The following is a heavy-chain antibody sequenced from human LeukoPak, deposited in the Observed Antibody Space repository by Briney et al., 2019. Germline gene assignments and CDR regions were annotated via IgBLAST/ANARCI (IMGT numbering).Heavy chain of an antibody. CDR1: GFTFVSYN. D-gene: IGHD2-15*01. V-gene: IGHV3-48*01. CDR2: ISSSSSLI. Sequence: PGGSLRLSCAASGFTFVSYNMNWVRRAPGKGLEWVAYISSSSSLIYYAGSVKGRFTVSRDSAKRSLYLQMGSLRAEDMAVYYCARTDCSGGSCYPYYFDYWGQGTLVTVSS. J-gene: IGHJ4*02. CDR3: ARTDCSGGSCYPYYFDY.